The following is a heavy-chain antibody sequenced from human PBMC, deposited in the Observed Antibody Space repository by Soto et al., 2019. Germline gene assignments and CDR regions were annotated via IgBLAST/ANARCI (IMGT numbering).Heavy chain of an antibody. D-gene: IGHD3-22*01. Sequence: QVHLQESGPGLVKPSETLSLTCTVSGGSISDYYWSWIRQPPGKGLEWIGYISDSGSTNYSPSLKSRVTISVDTSKNQFSLKLSSVTTADTAVYYCARDDYYDVWGQGTMVTVSS. V-gene: IGHV4-59*01. CDR2: ISDSGST. CDR3: ARDDYYDV. CDR1: GGSISDYY. J-gene: IGHJ3*01.